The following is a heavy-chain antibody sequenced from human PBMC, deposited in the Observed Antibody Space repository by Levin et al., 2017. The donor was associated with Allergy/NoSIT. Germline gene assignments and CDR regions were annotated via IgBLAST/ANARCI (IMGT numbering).Heavy chain of an antibody. J-gene: IGHJ4*02. CDR3: ARGPYSGYDPDY. V-gene: IGHV4-31*03. Sequence: SETLSLTCTVSGGSISSGGYYWSWIRQHPGKGLEWIGYIYYSGSTYYNPSLKSRVTISVDTSKNQFSLKLSSVTAADTAVYYCARGPYSGYDPDYWGQGTLVTVSS. CDR1: GGSISSGGYY. D-gene: IGHD5-12*01. CDR2: IYYSGST.